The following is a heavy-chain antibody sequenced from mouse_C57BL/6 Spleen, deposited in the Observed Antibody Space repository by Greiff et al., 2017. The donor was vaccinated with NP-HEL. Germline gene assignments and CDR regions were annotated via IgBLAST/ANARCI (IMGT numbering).Heavy chain of an antibody. D-gene: IGHD1-1*01. V-gene: IGHV1-81*01. J-gene: IGHJ1*03. Sequence: VQRVESGAELARPGASVKLSCKASGYTFTSYGISWVKQRTGQGLEWIGEIYPRSGNTYYNEKFKGKATLTADKSSSTAYMELRSLTSEDSAVYFCARGTTVDWYFDVWGTGTTVTVSS. CDR1: GYTFTSYG. CDR3: ARGTTVDWYFDV. CDR2: IYPRSGNT.